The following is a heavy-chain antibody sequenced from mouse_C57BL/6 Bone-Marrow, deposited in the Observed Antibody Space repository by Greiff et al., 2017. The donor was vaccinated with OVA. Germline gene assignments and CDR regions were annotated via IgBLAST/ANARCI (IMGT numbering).Heavy chain of an antibody. Sequence: QVQLQQPGTELVKPGASVKLSCKASGYTFTSYWMHWVKQRPGQGLEWIGNIIPSNGGTNYNEKFKSKAPFTVDKSSSTACKQLSRLTSEDSAVDYCARDTVRYFDVWGTGTTVTVSS. V-gene: IGHV1-53*01. CDR1: GYTFTSYW. D-gene: IGHD1-1*01. CDR2: IIPSNGGT. J-gene: IGHJ1*03. CDR3: ARDTVRYFDV.